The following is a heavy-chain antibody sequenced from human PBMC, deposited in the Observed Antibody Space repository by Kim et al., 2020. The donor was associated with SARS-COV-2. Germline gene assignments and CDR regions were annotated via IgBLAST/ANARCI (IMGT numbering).Heavy chain of an antibody. V-gene: IGHV1-24*01. J-gene: IGHJ5*02. CDR2: FDPEDGET. CDR3: ANYYGSGSYGADWFDP. CDR1: GYTLTELS. Sequence: ASVKVSCKVSGYTLTELSMHWVRQAPGKGLEWMGGFDPEDGETIYAQKFQGRVTMTEDTSTDTAYMELSSLRSEDTAVYYCANYYGSGSYGADWFDPWGQGTLVTVSS. D-gene: IGHD3-10*01.